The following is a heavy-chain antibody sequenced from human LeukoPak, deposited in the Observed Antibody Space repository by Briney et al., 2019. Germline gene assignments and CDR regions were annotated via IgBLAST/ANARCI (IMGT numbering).Heavy chain of an antibody. CDR2: IYGSGNT. CDR1: GGSISSCSYY. D-gene: IGHD2-21*02. J-gene: IGHJ6*03. V-gene: IGHV4-61*09. Sequence: SETLSLTCTVYGGSISSCSYYWICIRQPAGKGLKWVVHIYGSGNTNYNPSRRIRVTVAMYRSQYSLSLSLVTVTAADTAVYYCESTYCGGDCRGYYYHYYMDVWGKGTRVTISS. CDR3: ESTYCGGDCRGYYYHYYMDV.